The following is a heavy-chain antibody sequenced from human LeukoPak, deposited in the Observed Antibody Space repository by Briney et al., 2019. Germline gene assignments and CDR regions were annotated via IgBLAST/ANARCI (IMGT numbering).Heavy chain of an antibody. CDR2: ISGSGGST. V-gene: IGHV3-23*01. Sequence: GGSLRLSCAASGFTFSSYAMSWVRQAPGRGLEWVSAISGSGGSTYYADSVKGRFTISRDNSKNTLYLQMNSLRAEDTAVYYCAKGADYGSGSYIIDYWGQGTLVTVSS. CDR3: AKGADYGSGSYIIDY. D-gene: IGHD3-10*01. J-gene: IGHJ4*02. CDR1: GFTFSSYA.